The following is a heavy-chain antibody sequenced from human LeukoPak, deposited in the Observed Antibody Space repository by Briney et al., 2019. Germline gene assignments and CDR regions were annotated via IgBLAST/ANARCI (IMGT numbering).Heavy chain of an antibody. V-gene: IGHV3-48*04. D-gene: IGHD3-3*01. CDR1: GFTFSNYW. CDR3: AREATIFTDY. Sequence: GGSLRLSCAASGFTFSNYWMSWVRQAPGKGLEWVSYISSSGSIIHYADSVKGRFTISRDNAKNSLYLQMNSLRAEDTAVYYCAREATIFTDYWGQGTLVTVSS. CDR2: ISSSGSII. J-gene: IGHJ4*02.